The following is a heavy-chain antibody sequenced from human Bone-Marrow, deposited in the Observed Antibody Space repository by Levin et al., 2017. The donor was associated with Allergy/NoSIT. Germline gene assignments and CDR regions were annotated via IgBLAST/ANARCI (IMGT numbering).Heavy chain of an antibody. V-gene: IGHV3-15*01. D-gene: IGHD5-24*01. Sequence: GGSLRLSCAASGFNFTSAWMSWIRQAPGKGLEWVGRIKTGGATREYAAPVKGRFTISRDDSRNTLFLQMNSLRTEDTALYFCAAESGMATKYWGQGTLVSVSS. CDR1: GFNFTSAW. CDR3: AAESGMATKY. CDR2: IKTGGATR. J-gene: IGHJ4*02.